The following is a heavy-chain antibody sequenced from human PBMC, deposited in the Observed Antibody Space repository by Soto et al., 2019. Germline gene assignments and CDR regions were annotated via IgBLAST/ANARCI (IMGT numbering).Heavy chain of an antibody. J-gene: IGHJ4*02. CDR1: GFSFSSCD. V-gene: IGHV3-33*01. CDR2: ISYDGSKK. D-gene: IGHD4-4*01. Sequence: QVQLVESGGGVVQPGRSLRLSCAASGFSFSSCDMHWVRQAPGKGLEWVTLISYDGSKKYTAESVKGRFTISRDNSKNTLYLQMNSLGAEDTAVYYFATDRGTTVTANGFDLWGQGTLVTVSS. CDR3: ATDRGTTVTANGFDL.